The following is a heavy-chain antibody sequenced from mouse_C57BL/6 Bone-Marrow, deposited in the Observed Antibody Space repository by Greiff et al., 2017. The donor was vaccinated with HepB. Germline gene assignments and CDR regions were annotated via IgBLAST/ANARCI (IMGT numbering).Heavy chain of an antibody. V-gene: IGHV1-80*01. CDR2: IYPGDGDT. CDR3: FTYYHGSSRYHFDY. D-gene: IGHD1-1*01. Sequence: VQLQQSGAELVKPGASVKISCKTSGYAFSSYWMNWVKQRPGKGVEWIGQIYPGDGDTNYNGKFKGKATLTADKSSSTAYMQLSSLTSEDSAVYYCFTYYHGSSRYHFDYWGEGTTLTVSS. CDR1: GYAFSSYW. J-gene: IGHJ2*01.